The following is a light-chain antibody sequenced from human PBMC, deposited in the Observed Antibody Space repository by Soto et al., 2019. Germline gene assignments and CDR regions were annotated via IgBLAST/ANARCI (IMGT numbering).Light chain of an antibody. V-gene: IGKV1-27*01. CDR1: QAISNY. CDR3: QKDNGVPLT. Sequence: DIQMTQSPSSLSASVGDRVTITCRASQAISNYLAWYQQKPGKVPKLLIYAASTLQSGVPSRFSGSGSGTYFTLTISSLQPEDVATYYCQKDNGVPLTFGGGTKVEIK. J-gene: IGKJ4*01. CDR2: AAS.